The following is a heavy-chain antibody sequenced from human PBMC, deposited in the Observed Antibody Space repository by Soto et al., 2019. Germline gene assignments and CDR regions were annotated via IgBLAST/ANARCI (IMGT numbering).Heavy chain of an antibody. Sequence: QVQLQESGPGLVKPSQTLSLTCTVSGGSISSGDYSWSWIRQSPGKGLEWIGYIYDRGSTNYNPSLKSRVIISVDTSQNQFSLKLSSVSAADTAVYFCARDGGGYYSFDSWGQGTLVTVSS. CDR1: GGSISSGDYS. CDR2: IYDRGST. CDR3: ARDGGGYYSFDS. J-gene: IGHJ4*02. D-gene: IGHD1-26*01. V-gene: IGHV4-30-4*01.